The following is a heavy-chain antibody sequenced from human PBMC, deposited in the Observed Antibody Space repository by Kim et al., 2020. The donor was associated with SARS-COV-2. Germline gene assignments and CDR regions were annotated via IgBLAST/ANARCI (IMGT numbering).Heavy chain of an antibody. CDR3: ARNDILTGYSPYYFDY. V-gene: IGHV4-34*01. CDR2: INHSGST. J-gene: IGHJ4*02. Sequence: SETLSLTCAVYGGSFSGYYWSWIRQPPGKGLEWIGEINHSGSTNYNPSLKSRVTISVDTSKNQFSLKLSSVTAADTAVYYCARNDILTGYSPYYFDYWGQGTLVTVSS. CDR1: GGSFSGYY. D-gene: IGHD3-9*01.